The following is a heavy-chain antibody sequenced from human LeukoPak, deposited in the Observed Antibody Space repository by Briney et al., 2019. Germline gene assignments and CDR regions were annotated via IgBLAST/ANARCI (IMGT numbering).Heavy chain of an antibody. J-gene: IGHJ4*02. D-gene: IGHD2-15*01. CDR3: AKDGPQYCSCVNCLGGY. Sequence: GGSLRLSCAASGFTFSTYGMHWVRQVPGKGLEWVAFIWYDGSNKYYADSVKGRFTISRDNSKNTLYLQMNSLRAEDTAVYYCAKDGPQYCSCVNCLGGYWGQGTLVTVSS. CDR2: IWYDGSNK. CDR1: GFTFSTYG. V-gene: IGHV3-30*02.